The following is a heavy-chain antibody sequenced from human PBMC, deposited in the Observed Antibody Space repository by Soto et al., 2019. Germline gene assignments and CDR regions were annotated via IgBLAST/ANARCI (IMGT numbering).Heavy chain of an antibody. CDR2: IDPSNSYT. J-gene: IGHJ4*02. D-gene: IGHD3-3*02. CDR3: AFLDTSLDFDF. V-gene: IGHV5-10-1*01. CDR1: GYRFTSYW. Sequence: GESLKISCKGSGYRFTSYWISWVRQMPGKGLEWMGRIDPSNSYTHYSPPFHGHVTISADNSISTAYLQWSNLRASDTAIYYCAFLDTSLDFDFWGQGTLVTVSS.